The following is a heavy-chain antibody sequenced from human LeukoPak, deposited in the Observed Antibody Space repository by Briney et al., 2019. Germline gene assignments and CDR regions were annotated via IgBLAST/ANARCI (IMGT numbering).Heavy chain of an antibody. D-gene: IGHD3-16*01. J-gene: IGHJ1*01. V-gene: IGHV3-23*01. CDR3: AKDDDWGRFNH. CDR1: GFSFRSHG. Sequence: GGSLRLSCAASGFSFRSHGMNWVRQAPGKGLEWLSGISPRGDITYYKDSVRGRFTISRDNFKNTVSLQLNSLRAEDTAMYYCAKDDDWGRFNHWGQGTLVTVSS. CDR2: ISPRGDIT.